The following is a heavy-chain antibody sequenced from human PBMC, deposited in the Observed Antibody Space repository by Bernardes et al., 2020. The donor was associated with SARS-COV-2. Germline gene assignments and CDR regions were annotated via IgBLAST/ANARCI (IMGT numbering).Heavy chain of an antibody. CDR1: GYTFTSYG. D-gene: IGHD3-3*01. CDR3: AREGPTYYDFWSGYYNYYYYMDV. V-gene: IGHV1-18*01. J-gene: IGHJ6*03. CDR2: ISAYNGNT. Sequence: ASVKVSCKASGYTFTSYGISWVRQAPGQGLEWMGWISAYNGNTNYAQKLQGRVTMTTDTSTSTAYMELRSLRSDDTAVYYCAREGPTYYDFWSGYYNYYYYMDVWGKGTTVTVSS.